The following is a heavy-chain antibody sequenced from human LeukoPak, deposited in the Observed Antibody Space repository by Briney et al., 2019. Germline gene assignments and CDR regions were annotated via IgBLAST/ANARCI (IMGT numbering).Heavy chain of an antibody. CDR2: IYYSGST. CDR1: GGSISSYY. Sequence: NHSETLSLTCTVSGGSISSYYWSWIRQPPGKGLEWIGYIYYSGSTNYNPSLKSRVTISVDTSKNQFSLKLSSVTAADTAVYYCARTWIDGGVDYWGQGTLVTVSS. V-gene: IGHV4-59*08. CDR3: ARTWIDGGVDY. D-gene: IGHD5-12*01. J-gene: IGHJ4*02.